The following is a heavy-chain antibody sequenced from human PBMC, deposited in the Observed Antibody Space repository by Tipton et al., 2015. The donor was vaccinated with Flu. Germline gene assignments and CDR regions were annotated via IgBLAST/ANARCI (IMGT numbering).Heavy chain of an antibody. CDR2: IYYSGST. CDR3: ARVLAYCSGGSCYWFDP. J-gene: IGHJ5*02. CDR1: GGSISSGGYY. D-gene: IGHD2-15*01. Sequence: LRLSCTVSGGSISSGGYYWSWIRQHPGKGLEWIGYIYYSGSTYYNPSLKSRVTISVDTSKNQFSLKLSSVTAADTAVYYCARVLAYCSGGSCYWFDPWGQGTLVTVSS. V-gene: IGHV4-31*02.